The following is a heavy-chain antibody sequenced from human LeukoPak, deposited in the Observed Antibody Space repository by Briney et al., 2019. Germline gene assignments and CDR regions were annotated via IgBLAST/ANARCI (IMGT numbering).Heavy chain of an antibody. CDR2: ST. CDR3: ARVGVVPAAISPYYYGMDV. J-gene: IGHJ6*04. D-gene: IGHD2-2*01. Sequence: STSYADSVKGRFTISRDNAKNTLYLQMNSLRAEDTAVYYCARVGVVPAAISPYYYGMDVWGKGTTVTVSS. V-gene: IGHV3-74*01.